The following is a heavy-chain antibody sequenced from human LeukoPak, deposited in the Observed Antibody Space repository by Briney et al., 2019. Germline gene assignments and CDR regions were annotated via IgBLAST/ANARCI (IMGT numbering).Heavy chain of an antibody. J-gene: IGHJ4*02. CDR1: GDSMNNSSHY. CDR3: ARAFKCLAASVS. V-gene: IGHV4-39*07. D-gene: IGHD6-13*01. Sequence: TSETLSLTCSVSGDSMNNSSHYWGWIRQPPGKGLEWIVSTYYSANTYYNPSLKSRVSISVEESKNSFSLKLTYVTAANTAMYYCARAFKCLAASVSWGQGTLVTVSS. CDR2: TYYSANT.